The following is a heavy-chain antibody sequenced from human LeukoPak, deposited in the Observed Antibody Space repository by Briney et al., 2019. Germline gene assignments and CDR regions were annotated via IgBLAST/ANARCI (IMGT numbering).Heavy chain of an antibody. Sequence: GGSLRLSCAASGFTFSSYSVNWARQAPGKGLEWVASINHNGNVNYYVDSVKGRFTISRDNAKNSLYLQMSNLRAEDTAVYFCARGGGLDVWGQGATVTVSS. J-gene: IGHJ6*02. CDR3: ARGGGLDV. D-gene: IGHD3-16*01. CDR2: INHNGNVN. V-gene: IGHV3-7*03. CDR1: GFTFSSYS.